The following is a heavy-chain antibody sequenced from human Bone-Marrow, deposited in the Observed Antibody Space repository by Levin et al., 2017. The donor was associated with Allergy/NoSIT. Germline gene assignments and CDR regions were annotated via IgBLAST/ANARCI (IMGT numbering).Heavy chain of an antibody. V-gene: IGHV1-2*02. CDR1: GYTFSGYY. CDR2: INPNSGSA. D-gene: IGHD2/OR15-2a*01. J-gene: IGHJ4*02. Sequence: PGGSLRLSCKTSGYTFSGYYIHWVRQTPGHGLEWMGWINPNSGSAKYAEKFHGRVTMTRESSIRTFYMELSSLRFDDTAVYYCARGSPHCNSRSCQDFWGQGTRVTVSA. CDR3: ARGSPHCNSRSCQDF.